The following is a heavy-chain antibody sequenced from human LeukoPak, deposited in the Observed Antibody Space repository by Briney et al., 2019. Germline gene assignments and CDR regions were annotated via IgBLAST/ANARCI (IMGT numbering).Heavy chain of an antibody. Sequence: ASVKVSCKASGYTFTSYDINWVRQATGQGLEGMGWMNPNSGNTGYAQKFQGRVTITRNTSISTAYMELSSLRSEDTAVYYCARGLLYSSSFPYWGQGTLVTVSS. D-gene: IGHD6-6*01. CDR3: ARGLLYSSSFPY. J-gene: IGHJ4*02. CDR1: GYTFTSYD. V-gene: IGHV1-8*03. CDR2: MNPNSGNT.